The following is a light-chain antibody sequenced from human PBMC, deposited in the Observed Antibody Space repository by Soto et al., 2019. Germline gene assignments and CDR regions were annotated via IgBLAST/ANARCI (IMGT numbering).Light chain of an antibody. CDR1: QAMSDY. CDR3: QQYDNLPRT. CDR2: DAS. J-gene: IGKJ1*01. V-gene: IGKV1-33*01. Sequence: DIQMTHSPSSLSSSVGDRVTITCQASQAMSDYLNWYQQKPGKAPKLLIYDASNLETGVPSRFSGSGSGTDFTFTISSLQPEDIATYYGQQYDNLPRTFGQRTKVEIK.